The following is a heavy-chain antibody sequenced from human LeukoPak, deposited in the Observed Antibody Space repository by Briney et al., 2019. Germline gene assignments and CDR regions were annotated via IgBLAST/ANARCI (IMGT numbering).Heavy chain of an antibody. CDR1: VYTFTGYY. D-gene: IGHD6-13*01. CDR3: ARSEGWSSSWYYRDYYYMDV. Sequence: ASVKVSCKASVYTFTGYYMHWVRQAPGQGREWMGWIIPKTGGTNFAPKFQGRVTMTRDTSTSTVYMELNSLNSDDTAVYYCARSEGWSSSWYYRDYYYMDVWGKGTTVTVSS. CDR2: IIPKTGGT. J-gene: IGHJ6*03. V-gene: IGHV1-2*02.